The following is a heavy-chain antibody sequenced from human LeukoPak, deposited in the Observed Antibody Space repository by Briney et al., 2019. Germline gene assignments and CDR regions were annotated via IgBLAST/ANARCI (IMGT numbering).Heavy chain of an antibody. CDR2: IYYSGST. D-gene: IGHD3-10*01. J-gene: IGHJ4*02. V-gene: IGHV4-59*01. CDR3: ARENPSRGDFDY. CDR1: GGSISSYY. Sequence: SETLSLTCTVSGGSISSYYWSWIRQPPGKGLEWIGYIYYSGSTNYNPSLKSRITISVDTSKNQFSLKLSSVTAADTAVYYCARENPSRGDFDYWGQGTLVTVSS.